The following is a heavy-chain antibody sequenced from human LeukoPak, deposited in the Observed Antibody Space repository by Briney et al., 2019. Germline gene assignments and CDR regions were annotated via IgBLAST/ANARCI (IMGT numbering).Heavy chain of an antibody. CDR1: GNYW. D-gene: IGHD2/OR15-2a*01. Sequence: GGSLRLSCAASGNYWMHWVRQAPGKGLVWVSHINSDGSWTSHADSVKGRFTISKDNAKNTVYLQMNNLRAEDTAVYYCVSFYEAYWGRGTLVTVSS. CDR3: VSFYEAY. V-gene: IGHV3-74*01. J-gene: IGHJ4*02. CDR2: INSDGSWT.